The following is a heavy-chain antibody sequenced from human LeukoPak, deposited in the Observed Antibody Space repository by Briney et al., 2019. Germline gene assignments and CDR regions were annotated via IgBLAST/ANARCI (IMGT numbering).Heavy chain of an antibody. CDR2: ISGSGGST. V-gene: IGHV3-23*01. J-gene: IGHJ4*02. CDR3: AKVGGSYLMLYYFDY. CDR1: GFTFSSYA. D-gene: IGHD1-26*01. Sequence: PGGSLRLSCAASGFTFSSYAMSWVRQAPGKGREWVSAISGSGGSTYYADSVKGRFTISRDNSKNTLYLQMNSLRAEDTAVYYCAKVGGSYLMLYYFDYWGQGTLVTVSS.